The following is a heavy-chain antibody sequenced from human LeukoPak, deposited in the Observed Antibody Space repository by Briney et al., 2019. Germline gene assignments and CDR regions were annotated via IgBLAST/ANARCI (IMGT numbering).Heavy chain of an antibody. D-gene: IGHD3-10*01. V-gene: IGHV3-21*01. CDR3: ARDSGPLYGSGSYPFDY. CDR1: GFTFSSYS. J-gene: IGHJ4*02. CDR2: ISSSSSYI. Sequence: GGSLTLSCAASGFTFSSYSMNWVRQAPGKGLEWVSSISSSSSYIYYADSVKGRFTISRDNAKNSLYLQMNSLRAEDTAVYYCARDSGPLYGSGSYPFDYWGQGTLVTVSS.